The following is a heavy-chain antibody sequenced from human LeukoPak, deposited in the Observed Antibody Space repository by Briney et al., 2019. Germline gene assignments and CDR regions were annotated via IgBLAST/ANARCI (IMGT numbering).Heavy chain of an antibody. V-gene: IGHV4-34*01. CDR3: ARERRTPPGRIAARPGHYFDY. D-gene: IGHD6-6*01. J-gene: IGHJ4*02. CDR2: INHSGST. Sequence: PSETLSLTCAVYGGSFSSYYWSWIRQPPGKGLEWIGGINHSGSTNYNPSLKSRVTISVDTSKNQFSLKLSSVTAADTAVYYCARERRTPPGRIAARPGHYFDYWGQGTLVTVSS. CDR1: GGSFSSYY.